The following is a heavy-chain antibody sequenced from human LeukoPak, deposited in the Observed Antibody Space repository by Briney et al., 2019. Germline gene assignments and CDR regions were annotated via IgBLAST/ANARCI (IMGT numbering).Heavy chain of an antibody. CDR1: GGSLSSSSYY. J-gene: IGHJ4*02. CDR3: ASEVSDFDY. D-gene: IGHD3-16*02. Sequence: SETLSLTCTVSGGSLSSSSYYWGWIRQPPGKGLEWIGSIYYSGSTYYNPSLKSRVTISVDTSKNQFSLKLSSVTAADTAVYYCASEVSDFDYWGQGTLVTVSS. CDR2: IYYSGST. V-gene: IGHV4-39*07.